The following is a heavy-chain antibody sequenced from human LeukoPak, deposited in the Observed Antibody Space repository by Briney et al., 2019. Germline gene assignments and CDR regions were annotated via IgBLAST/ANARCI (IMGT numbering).Heavy chain of an antibody. Sequence: GGSLRLFCAASGLTFRRDWMSWVRQAPGKGLERVAMIKQDGSDKYYVDSVKGRFTISSDNTKNSLNLQMNSLRAEDMAVYYCATLDTAMVTNFGYWGQGTLVTVSS. CDR2: IKQDGSDK. CDR3: ATLDTAMVTNFGY. V-gene: IGHV3-7*01. J-gene: IGHJ4*02. CDR1: GLTFRRDW. D-gene: IGHD5-18*01.